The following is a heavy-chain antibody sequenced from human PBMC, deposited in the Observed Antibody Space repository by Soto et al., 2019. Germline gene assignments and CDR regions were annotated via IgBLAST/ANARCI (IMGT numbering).Heavy chain of an antibody. CDR1: GFTFTRYS. CDR2: ISSTTNYI. D-gene: IGHD1-26*01. Sequence: GGSLRLSCAASGFTFTRYSMNWVRQAPGKGLEWVSSISSTTNYIYYGDSMKGRFTISRDNAKNSLYLEMNSLRAEDTAVYYCERESEELTPNFHSWAQGTLVTVFS. J-gene: IGHJ4*02. V-gene: IGHV3-21*06. CDR3: ERESEELTPNFHS.